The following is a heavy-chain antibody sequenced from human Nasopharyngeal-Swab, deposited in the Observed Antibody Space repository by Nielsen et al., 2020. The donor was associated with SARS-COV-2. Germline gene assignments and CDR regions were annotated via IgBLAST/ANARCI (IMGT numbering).Heavy chain of an antibody. CDR1: GGSFSGYY. V-gene: IGHV4-34*01. D-gene: IGHD6-13*01. CDR3: ARRDLGSSSWYGSWFDP. J-gene: IGHJ5*02. Sequence: SETLSLTCAVYGGSFSGYYWSWIRQPPGKGLEWIGEINHSGSTNYNPSLKSRVTISVDTSKNQFSLKLSSVTAADTAVYYCARRDLGSSSWYGSWFDPWGQRTLVTVSS. CDR2: INHSGST.